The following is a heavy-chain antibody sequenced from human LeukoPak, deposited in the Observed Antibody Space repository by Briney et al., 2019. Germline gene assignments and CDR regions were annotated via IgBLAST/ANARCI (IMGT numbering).Heavy chain of an antibody. V-gene: IGHV3-23*01. CDR3: ARFAVYVDTTMVTAKYFDY. CDR1: GFTFSSYG. CDR2: ISGSGGST. Sequence: PGGSLRLSCAASGFTFSSYGMSWVRQAPGKGLEWVSAISGSGGSTYYADSVKGRFTISRDNSKNTLYLQMNSLRAEDTAVYYCARFAVYVDTTMVTAKYFDYWGQGTLVTVSS. J-gene: IGHJ4*02. D-gene: IGHD5-18*01.